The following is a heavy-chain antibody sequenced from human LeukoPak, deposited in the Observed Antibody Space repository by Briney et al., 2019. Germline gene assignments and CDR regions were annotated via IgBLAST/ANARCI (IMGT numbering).Heavy chain of an antibody. CDR3: AKDRAALTRSFDY. CDR2: ISGSGDST. Sequence: GRSLRLSCAASGFPFSTYVMSWVRQAPGKGLEWVSAISGSGDSTYYTESVKGRFTISRDNSKNTVYLQMNSLRAEDTALYYCAKDRAALTRSFDYWGQGTLVTVSS. V-gene: IGHV3-23*01. D-gene: IGHD3-3*02. J-gene: IGHJ4*02. CDR1: GFPFSTYV.